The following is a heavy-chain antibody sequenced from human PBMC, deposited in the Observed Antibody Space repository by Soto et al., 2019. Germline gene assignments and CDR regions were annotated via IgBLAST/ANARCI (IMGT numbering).Heavy chain of an antibody. CDR1: GGSISSDGYS. D-gene: IGHD3-9*01. V-gene: IGHV4-30-2*01. J-gene: IGHJ6*02. Sequence: PSETLSLTCAVSGGSISSDGYSWSWIRQPPGKGLEWIGYIYHSGSTYYNPSLKSRVTISVDRSKNQFSLKLSSVTAADTAVYYCASSHAGAHILTGYYKGYYYGMDVWGQGTTVTVSS. CDR2: IYHSGST. CDR3: ASSHAGAHILTGYYKGYYYGMDV.